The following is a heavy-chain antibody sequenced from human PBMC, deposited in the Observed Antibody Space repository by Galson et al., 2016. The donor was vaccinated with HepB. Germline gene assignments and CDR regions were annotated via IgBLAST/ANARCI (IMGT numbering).Heavy chain of an antibody. CDR3: ARDSGYNHFYY. D-gene: IGHD1-1*01. CDR1: GFIFSGSG. J-gene: IGHJ4*02. V-gene: IGHV3-33*01. CDR2: IWYDGSQK. Sequence: SLRLSCAASGFIFSGSGMHWVRQAPGKGLEWLAVIWYDGSQKYYIDSVKGRFTISRDNSKNMLYLEMNNLRDEDTAVYYCARDSGYNHFYYWGQGTLVTVSS.